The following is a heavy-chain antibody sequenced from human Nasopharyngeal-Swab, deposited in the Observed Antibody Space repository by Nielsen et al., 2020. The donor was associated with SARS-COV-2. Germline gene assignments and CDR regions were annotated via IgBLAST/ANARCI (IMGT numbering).Heavy chain of an antibody. Sequence: AGPGITFRSYAIHAVRQDHGTGREWVPVISYDGSNKYYADSVKGRFTISRDNSKNTLYLQMNSLRAEDTAVYYCARDGGSYLDSWGQGTLVTVSS. V-gene: IGHV3-30*04. D-gene: IGHD1-26*01. CDR3: ARDGGSYLDS. CDR2: ISYDGSNK. J-gene: IGHJ4*02. CDR1: GITFRSYA.